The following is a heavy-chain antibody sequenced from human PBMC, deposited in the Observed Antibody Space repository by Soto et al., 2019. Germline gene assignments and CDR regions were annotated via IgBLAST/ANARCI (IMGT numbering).Heavy chain of an antibody. J-gene: IGHJ4*02. CDR3: ARTRVTGTRRGFVDY. CDR1: GFSLRNAGMA. V-gene: IGHV2-26*01. CDR2: IFSNDEK. D-gene: IGHD1-1*01. Sequence: QVTLKESGPVLVKPTETLTLTCTVSGFSLRNAGMAVTWIRQPPGKALEWLAHIFSNDEKSYSTSLNTRLTTSRDTSKSQVVLNMTNIDPVDSATYYYARTRVTGTRRGFVDYWGQGTLVTVAS.